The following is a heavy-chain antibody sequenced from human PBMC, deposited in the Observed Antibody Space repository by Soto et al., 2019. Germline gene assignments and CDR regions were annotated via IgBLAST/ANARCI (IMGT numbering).Heavy chain of an antibody. CDR1: GGTFSSYA. Sequence: QVQLVQSGAEVKKPGSSVKVSCKASGGTFSSYAISWVRQAPGQGLEWMGGIIPIFGTANYAQKFQGRVTMTADESTSTAYMELSSLRSEDTAVYYCAQYPGIAAAGYYYYGMDVWGQGTTVTVSS. J-gene: IGHJ6*02. CDR3: AQYPGIAAAGYYYYGMDV. V-gene: IGHV1-69*01. D-gene: IGHD6-13*01. CDR2: IIPIFGTA.